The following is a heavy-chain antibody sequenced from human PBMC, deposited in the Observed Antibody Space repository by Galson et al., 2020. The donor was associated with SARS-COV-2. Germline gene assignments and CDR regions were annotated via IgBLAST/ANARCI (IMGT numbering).Heavy chain of an antibody. D-gene: IGHD3-22*01. CDR3: ATATPITMTGWFDP. CDR2: FEHEDGET. CDR1: GYTLTELS. Sequence: ASVKVSCKVSGYTLTELSMHWVRQAPGKGLAWMGGFEHEDGETIYAQKFQGRVNMTEDTSTDTAYMELSSLRSEDTAVYYGATATPITMTGWFDPWGQGTLVTVSS. V-gene: IGHV1-24*01. J-gene: IGHJ5*02.